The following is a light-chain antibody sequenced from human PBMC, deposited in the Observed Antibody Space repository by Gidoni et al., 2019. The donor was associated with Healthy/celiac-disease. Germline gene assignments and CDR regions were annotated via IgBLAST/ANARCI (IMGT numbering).Light chain of an antibody. CDR1: SSNIGAGYD. J-gene: IGLJ2*01. Sequence: QSVLTQPPSVSGAPGQRVTLSCTGSSSNIGAGYDVHWYQQLPGTAPKLLLYGNSNRPSGVPDRFSGSKSGTSASLAITGLHADDEADYYCQSYDSSLSGSIFGGGTKLTVL. CDR2: GNS. CDR3: QSYDSSLSGSI. V-gene: IGLV1-40*01.